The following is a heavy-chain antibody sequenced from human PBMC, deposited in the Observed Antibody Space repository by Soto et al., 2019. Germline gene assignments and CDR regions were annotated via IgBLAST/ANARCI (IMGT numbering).Heavy chain of an antibody. D-gene: IGHD1-1*01. CDR1: GFTFSSYA. J-gene: IGHJ5*02. Sequence: QVQLVESGGGVVQPGRSLRLSCAASGFTFSSYAMHWVRQAPGKGLEWVAVISYDGSNKYYADSVKGRFTISRDNSKNTLYLQMNSLRAEDTAVYYCARDRNWCLVGDNWFDPWGQGTLVTVSS. V-gene: IGHV3-30-3*01. CDR3: ARDRNWCLVGDNWFDP. CDR2: ISYDGSNK.